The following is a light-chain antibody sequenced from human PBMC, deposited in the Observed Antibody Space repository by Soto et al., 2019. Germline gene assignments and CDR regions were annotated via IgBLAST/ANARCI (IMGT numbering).Light chain of an antibody. V-gene: IGLV1-44*01. CDR3: AAWDDILNGYV. Sequence: QSVLTQPRAACGTPGQRVTISCSDSSSNIESNTVTWYQQLPGTASKLVIYSNYDRPSGVPDRFSGSTSGTSASLVIRGLQSEDEADYYCAAWDDILNGYVFGGGTKVTAL. CDR2: SNY. CDR1: SSNIESNT. J-gene: IGLJ1*01.